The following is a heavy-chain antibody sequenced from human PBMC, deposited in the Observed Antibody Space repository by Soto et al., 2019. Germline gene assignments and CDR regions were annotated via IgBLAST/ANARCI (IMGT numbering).Heavy chain of an antibody. CDR2: ISSSGNT. CDR3: ARAPMVLTRSYFDS. Sequence: SETLSLTCTVSDGSISNFYWSWIRQPPGKGLEWIGYISSSGNTNYNPSLKSRVSISVDTSKNQFSLNLTSVTAADTAVYYCARAPMVLTRSYFDSWGQGTPVTVPS. V-gene: IGHV4-59*01. D-gene: IGHD3-22*01. J-gene: IGHJ4*02. CDR1: DGSISNFY.